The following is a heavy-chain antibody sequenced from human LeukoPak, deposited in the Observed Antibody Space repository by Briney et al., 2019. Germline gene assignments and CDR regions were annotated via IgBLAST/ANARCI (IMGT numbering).Heavy chain of an antibody. CDR1: GGSISSSSYY. V-gene: IGHV4-39*07. D-gene: IGHD3-10*01. Sequence: SETLSLTCTVSGGSISSSSYYWGWIRQPPGTGLEWIGSIYYSGSTYYNPSLKSRVTISVDTSKNQFSLKLSSVTAADTAVYYCARDVLPTGELLSYWFDPWGQGTLVTVSS. J-gene: IGHJ5*02. CDR2: IYYSGST. CDR3: ARDVLPTGELLSYWFDP.